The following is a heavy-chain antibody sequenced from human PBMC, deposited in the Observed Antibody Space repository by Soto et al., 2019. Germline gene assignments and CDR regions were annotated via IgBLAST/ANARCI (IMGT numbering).Heavy chain of an antibody. D-gene: IGHD3-16*01. CDR3: ARGGNQRSPYWYIDL. J-gene: IGHJ2*01. CDR1: GFTFGSYG. V-gene: IGHV3-30*03. CDR2: ISYDGRNT. Sequence: QVHLVESGGGVVQPGRSLRLSCAASGFTFGSYGMHWVRQAPGKGLEWVTVISYDGRNTYYVDSVKGRFTISRDNSKNPLYLQLNSLRLEDTAVYHCARGGNQRSPYWYIDLWGRGTRVTVSS.